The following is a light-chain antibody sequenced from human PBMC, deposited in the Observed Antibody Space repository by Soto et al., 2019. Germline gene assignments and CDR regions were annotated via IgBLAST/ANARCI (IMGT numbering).Light chain of an antibody. CDR2: GNS. Sequence: QSVLTQPTSVSGAPGQRVIISCTGGSSNIGAGYDVHWYQQLPGTAPKLLIYGNSNRPSVVPDRFSASKSGTSASLAITGLQAEDEADYYCQSYDSSLSAVFGGGTKLTVL. V-gene: IGLV1-40*01. J-gene: IGLJ3*02. CDR3: QSYDSSLSAV. CDR1: SSNIGAGYD.